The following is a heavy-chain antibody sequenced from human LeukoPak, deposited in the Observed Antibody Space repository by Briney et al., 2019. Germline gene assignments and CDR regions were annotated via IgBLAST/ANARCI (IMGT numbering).Heavy chain of an antibody. CDR1: GFTFSSYA. Sequence: GGSLRLSCAASGFTFSSYAMHWVRQAPGKGLEWVAVISYDGSNKYYADSVKGRFTISRDNSKNTLYLQMNSLRAEDTAVYYCAKDLSPVIWFGESGVDYWGQGTLVTVSS. V-gene: IGHV3-30-3*01. CDR3: AKDLSPVIWFGESGVDY. CDR2: ISYDGSNK. D-gene: IGHD3-10*01. J-gene: IGHJ4*02.